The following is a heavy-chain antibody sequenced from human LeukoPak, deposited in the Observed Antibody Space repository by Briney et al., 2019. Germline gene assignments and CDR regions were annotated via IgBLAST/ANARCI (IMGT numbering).Heavy chain of an antibody. CDR2: INHSGST. CDR1: GGSFSGYY. D-gene: IGHD6-6*01. J-gene: IGHJ4*02. Sequence: SETLSLTCAVYGGSFSGYYWSWIRQPPGKGLEWIGEINHSGSTNYNPSLKSRVTISVDTSKDQFSLKLSSVTAADTAVYYCARRRYSSSSGDDYWGQGTLVTVSS. V-gene: IGHV4-34*01. CDR3: ARRRYSSSSGDDY.